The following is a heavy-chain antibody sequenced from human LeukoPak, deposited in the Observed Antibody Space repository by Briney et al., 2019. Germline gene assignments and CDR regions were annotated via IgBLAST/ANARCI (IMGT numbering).Heavy chain of an antibody. V-gene: IGHV4-39*01. CDR3: ARNAFWSGYYTFDY. CDR1: GGSISSSSYY. D-gene: IGHD3-3*01. Sequence: SETLSLTCTVCGGSISSSSYYWGWIRQPPGKGLEWIGSIYYSGSTYYNPSLKSRVTISVDTSKNQFSLKLSSVTAADTAVYYCARNAFWSGYYTFDYWGQGTLVTVSS. J-gene: IGHJ4*02. CDR2: IYYSGST.